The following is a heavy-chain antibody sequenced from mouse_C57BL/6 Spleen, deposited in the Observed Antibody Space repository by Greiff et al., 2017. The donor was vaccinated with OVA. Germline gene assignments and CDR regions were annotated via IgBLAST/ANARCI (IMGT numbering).Heavy chain of an antibody. J-gene: IGHJ3*01. CDR1: GYTFTSYW. CDR2: INPSNGGT. V-gene: IGHV1-53*01. CDR3: AKGGGLYYGSGAWFAY. D-gene: IGHD1-1*01. Sequence: QVQLQQPGTELVKPGASVKLSCKASGYTFTSYWMHWVKQRPGQGLEWIGNINPSNGGTNYNEKFKSKATLTVDKSSSTAYMQLSSLTSEDSAVYYCAKGGGLYYGSGAWFAYWGQGTLVTVSA.